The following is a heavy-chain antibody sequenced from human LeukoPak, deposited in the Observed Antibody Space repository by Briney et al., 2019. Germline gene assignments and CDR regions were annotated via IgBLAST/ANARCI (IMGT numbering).Heavy chain of an antibody. CDR1: VFSFSGHW. CDR3: ARGPNSNWSGLDF. CDR2: ISPTGSTT. D-gene: IGHD6-6*01. V-gene: IGHV3-74*01. J-gene: IGHJ4*02. Sequence: GGFLRLSCTAPVFSFSGHWMHWARQLPWKGLVWVSPISPTGSTTSYADSVKGRFTVSRDNAKNTLYLQVNNLRAEDTAVYYCARGPNSNWSGLDFWGQGTLLTVSS.